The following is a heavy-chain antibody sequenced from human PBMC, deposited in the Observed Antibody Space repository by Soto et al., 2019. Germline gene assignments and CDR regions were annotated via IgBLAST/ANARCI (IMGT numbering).Heavy chain of an antibody. CDR2: IIPILGIA. Sequence: QVQLVQSGAEVKKPGSSVKVSCKASGGTFSSYTISWVRQAPGHGLEWMGRIIPILGIANYAQKFQGRVRIAADKSPGTGYMELSSLRAEDTAVYYCAGQHSARGLAWGQGTLVTVSS. CDR1: GGTFSSYT. CDR3: AGQHSARGLA. D-gene: IGHD2-15*01. V-gene: IGHV1-69*02. J-gene: IGHJ5*02.